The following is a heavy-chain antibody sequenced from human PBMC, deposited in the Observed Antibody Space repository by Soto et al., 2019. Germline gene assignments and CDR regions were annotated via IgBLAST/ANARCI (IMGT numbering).Heavy chain of an antibody. J-gene: IGHJ5*02. D-gene: IGHD6-13*01. CDR1: GGSIGSSSYY. CDR2: IYYSGKT. V-gene: IGHV4-39*01. Sequence: QLQLQESGPGLVKSSETLSVTCTVSGGSIGSSSYYWGWIRQPPGKGLEWIGSIYYSGKTYYNPSLKRRVTISVDTSMNKFSLNLSSVTAADTAVYYCKAGIAPSAMGSSWFDPWGQGTLATVSS. CDR3: KAGIAPSAMGSSWFDP.